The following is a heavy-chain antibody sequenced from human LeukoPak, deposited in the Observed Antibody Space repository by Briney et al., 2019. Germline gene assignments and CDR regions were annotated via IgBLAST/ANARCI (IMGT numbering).Heavy chain of an antibody. V-gene: IGHV4-31*03. CDR2: IYYSGST. CDR3: ARGRSIGWYPY. J-gene: IGHJ4*02. Sequence: SETLSLTCTVSGGSISSGGYSWSWIRQHPGKGLEWIGYIYYSGSTYYNPSLKSRVTISVDTSKNQFSLKLSSVTAADTAVYYCARGRSIGWYPYWGQGTLVTVSS. CDR1: GGSISSGGYS. D-gene: IGHD6-19*01.